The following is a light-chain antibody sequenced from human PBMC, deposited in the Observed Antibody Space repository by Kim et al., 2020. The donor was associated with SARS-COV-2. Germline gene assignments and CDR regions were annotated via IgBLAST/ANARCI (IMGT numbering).Light chain of an antibody. J-gene: IGLJ1*01. V-gene: IGLV2-11*02. CDR2: DVS. CDR1: SSDVGGHNY. CDR3: CSYAGSYTYV. Sequence: GQSVTISCTGTSSDVGGHNYVSWYQQNPGKAPQLMIYDVSKRPSGVPDRFSGSKSGNTASLTISGLQTEDEADYYCCSYAGSYTYVFGTGTKVTVL.